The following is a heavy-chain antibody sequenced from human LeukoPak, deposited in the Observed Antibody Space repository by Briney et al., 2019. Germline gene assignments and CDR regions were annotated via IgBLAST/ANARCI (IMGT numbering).Heavy chain of an antibody. CDR3: AKDRRPEYCSSTSCYDYYYGMDV. Sequence: GGSLRLSCAASGFTFSSYAMSWVRQAPGKGLEWVSAISGSGGITYYADSVKGRFTISRDNSKNTLYLQMNSLRAEDTAVYYCAKDRRPEYCSSTSCYDYYYGMDVWGQGTTVTVSS. CDR1: GFTFSSYA. V-gene: IGHV3-23*01. J-gene: IGHJ6*02. D-gene: IGHD2-2*01. CDR2: ISGSGGIT.